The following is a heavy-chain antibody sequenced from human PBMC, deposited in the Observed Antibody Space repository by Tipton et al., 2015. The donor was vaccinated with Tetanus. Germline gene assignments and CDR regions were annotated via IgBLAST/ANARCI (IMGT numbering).Heavy chain of an antibody. CDR2: IYYSGRT. D-gene: IGHD2-2*01. Sequence: LRLSCTVSGGSISSYYWSWIRQPPGKGLEWIGYIYYSGRTNYNPSLKSRVTISVDTSKNQFSLKLSSVTAADTAVYYCARGQLLSRDWFDPWGQGTLVTVSS. CDR1: GGSISSYY. V-gene: IGHV4-59*01. J-gene: IGHJ5*02. CDR3: ARGQLLSRDWFDP.